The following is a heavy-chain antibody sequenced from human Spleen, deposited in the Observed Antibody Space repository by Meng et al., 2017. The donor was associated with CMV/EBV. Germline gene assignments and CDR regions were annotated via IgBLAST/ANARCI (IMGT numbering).Heavy chain of an antibody. CDR2: INSDDSST. J-gene: IGHJ3*02. CDR1: GFTFSSYW. D-gene: IGHD6-13*01. Sequence: GESLKISCAASGFTFSSYWMHWVRQAPGKGLVWVSRINSDDSSTSYADSVKGRFTISRDNAKNTLYLQMNSLRAEDTAVYYCARILYSSSFQAFDIWGQGTMVTVSS. V-gene: IGHV3-74*01. CDR3: ARILYSSSFQAFDI.